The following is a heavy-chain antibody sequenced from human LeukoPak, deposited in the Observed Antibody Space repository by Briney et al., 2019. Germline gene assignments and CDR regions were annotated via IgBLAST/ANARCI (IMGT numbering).Heavy chain of an antibody. CDR3: ARNRWELLGGYYYYMDV. D-gene: IGHD1-26*01. J-gene: IGHJ6*03. V-gene: IGHV4-61*02. CDR2: IYTSGST. Sequence: SETLSLTCTVSGGSISSGSYYWSWIRQPAGKGLEWIGRIYTSGSTNYNPSLKSRVTISVDTSKNQFSLKLSSVTAADTAVYYCARNRWELLGGYYYYMDVWGKGTTVTVSS. CDR1: GGSISSGSYY.